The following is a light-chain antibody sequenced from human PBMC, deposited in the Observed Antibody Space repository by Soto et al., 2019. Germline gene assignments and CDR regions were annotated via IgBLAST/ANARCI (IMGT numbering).Light chain of an antibody. CDR2: LNNDGSH. J-gene: IGLJ2*01. Sequence: QPVLTQSPSASASLGASVKLTCTLSSGHSSYAIAWHQKQPGKGPRYLMDLNNDGSHTKGDGIPDRFSGSSSGADRFLIISSLQSDDEAGYYCQTWGTGFQFFGGGTKLTVL. CDR1: SGHSSYA. V-gene: IGLV4-69*01. CDR3: QTWGTGFQF.